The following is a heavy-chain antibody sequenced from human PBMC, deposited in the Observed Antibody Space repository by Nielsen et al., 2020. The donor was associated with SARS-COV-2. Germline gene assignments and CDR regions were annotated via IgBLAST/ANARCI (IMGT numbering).Heavy chain of an antibody. D-gene: IGHD4-23*01. V-gene: IGHV4-34*01. CDR3: ARGFDYGGNWTY. J-gene: IGHJ4*02. CDR1: GGSFSGYY. Sequence: SETLSLTCAVYGGSFSGYYWRWIRQPPGKGLEWIGEIDHSGSTNYNPSLKSRVTISVDTSKNQFSLKLSSVTAADTAVYYCARGFDYGGNWTYWGQGTLVTVSS. CDR2: IDHSGST.